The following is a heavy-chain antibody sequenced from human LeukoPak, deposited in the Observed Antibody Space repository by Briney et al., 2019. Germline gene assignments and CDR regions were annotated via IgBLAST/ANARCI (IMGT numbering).Heavy chain of an antibody. D-gene: IGHD2-15*01. CDR2: ISYDESYT. V-gene: IGHV3-30*04. J-gene: IGHJ4*02. CDR3: AREYCSGAGCYSGTGGFDY. Sequence: QPGRSLRLSCAASTFTFSGYAMHWVRQAPGKGLEWVAVISYDESYTYYADSVKGRFTISRDSSKNTLYLQMNSLRAEDTAVYYCAREYCSGAGCYSGTGGFDYWGQGSLVTVSS. CDR1: TFTFSGYA.